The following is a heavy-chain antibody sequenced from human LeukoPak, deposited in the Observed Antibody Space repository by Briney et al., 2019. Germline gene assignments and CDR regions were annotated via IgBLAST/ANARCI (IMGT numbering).Heavy chain of an antibody. J-gene: IGHJ4*02. V-gene: IGHV1-18*01. D-gene: IGHD3-10*01. CDR1: GGTFSSYA. CDR2: ISAYNGNT. Sequence: ASVKVSCKASGGTFSSYAISWVRQAPGQGLEWMGWISAYNGNTNYAQKLQGRVTMTTDTSTSTAYMELRSLRSDDTAVYYCARNSLYGSGSYLDYRGQGTLVTVSS. CDR3: ARNSLYGSGSYLDY.